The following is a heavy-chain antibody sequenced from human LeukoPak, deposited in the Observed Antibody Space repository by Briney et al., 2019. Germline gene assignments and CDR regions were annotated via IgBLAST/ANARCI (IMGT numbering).Heavy chain of an antibody. J-gene: IGHJ4*02. CDR3: ARHAFGPIVVVTAINFDY. V-gene: IGHV4-34*01. CDR1: GGSFSGYY. D-gene: IGHD2-21*02. CDR2: INHSGST. Sequence: SETLSLTCAVYGGSFSGYYWSWIRQPPGKGLEWIGEINHSGSTNYNPSLKSRVTISVDTSKNQFSLKLSSVTAADTAVYYCARHAFGPIVVVTAINFDYWGQGTLVTVSS.